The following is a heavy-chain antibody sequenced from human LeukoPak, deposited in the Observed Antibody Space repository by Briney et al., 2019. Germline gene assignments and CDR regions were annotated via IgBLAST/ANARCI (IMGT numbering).Heavy chain of an antibody. Sequence: PSETLSLTCTVSGGSISSGAHYWSWIRQPPGKGLEWIGNFHYSGTTYYNPSLKSRVTMSVDTSRNQFSLKLSSVTAADTAVYYCASRFTVTHCFDYWGQGTLVTVSS. CDR3: ASRFTVTHCFDY. J-gene: IGHJ4*02. CDR1: GGSISSGAHY. CDR2: FHYSGTT. D-gene: IGHD4-17*01. V-gene: IGHV4-39*01.